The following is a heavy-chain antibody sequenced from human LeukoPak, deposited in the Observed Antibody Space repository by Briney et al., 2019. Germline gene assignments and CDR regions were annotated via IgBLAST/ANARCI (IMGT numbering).Heavy chain of an antibody. CDR3: ARGVGDLGDY. CDR2: MSPNSGNT. Sequence: GASVKVSCKASGYTFTSYYMHWVRQAPGQGLEWMGWMSPNSGNTDYAQKFQGRVTMTRDTSINTAYMELSSLRSEDTAVYYCARGVGDLGDYWGQGTLVTVSS. J-gene: IGHJ4*02. D-gene: IGHD3-16*01. CDR1: GYTFTSYY. V-gene: IGHV1-8*02.